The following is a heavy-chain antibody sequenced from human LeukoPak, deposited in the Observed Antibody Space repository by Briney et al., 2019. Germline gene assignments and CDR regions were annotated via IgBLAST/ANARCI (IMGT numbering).Heavy chain of an antibody. CDR1: GGSISSHY. J-gene: IGHJ4*02. V-gene: IGHV4-59*11. D-gene: IGHD6-6*01. CDR2: IYYSGST. CDR3: ARNGIAALDY. Sequence: PSETLSLTCTVSGGSISSHYWSWIRQPPGKGLEWIGYIYYSGSTNYNPSLKSRVTISVDTSKNQFSLKLSSVTAADTAVYYCARNGIAALDYWGQGTLVTVSS.